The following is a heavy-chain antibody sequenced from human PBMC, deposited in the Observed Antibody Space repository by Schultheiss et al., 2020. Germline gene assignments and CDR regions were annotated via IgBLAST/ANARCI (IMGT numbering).Heavy chain of an antibody. J-gene: IGHJ4*02. D-gene: IGHD3-3*01. CDR2: ISSSSSYI. Sequence: GGSLRLSCAPSGFTFSSYSMNWVRQAPGKGLEWVSSISSSSSYIYYADSVKGRFTISRDNAKYSLYLQMNSLRAEDTAVYYCARDKLGYRFLDTFDYWGQGNVVTVAS. CDR1: GFTFSSYS. CDR3: ARDKLGYRFLDTFDY. V-gene: IGHV3-21*01.